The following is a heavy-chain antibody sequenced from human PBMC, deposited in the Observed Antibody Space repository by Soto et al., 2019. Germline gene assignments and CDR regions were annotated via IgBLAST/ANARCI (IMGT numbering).Heavy chain of an antibody. CDR1: GGSFSGYY. V-gene: IGHV4-34*01. Sequence: SETLSPTCAVYGGSFSGYYWTWIRQPPGTGLEWIGEINHSGSTNYNPSLKSRVTISVDTSKNQLSLKLTSVTAADTAVYYCARDKITGLFDYWGQGTLVTVSS. CDR3: ARDKITGLFDY. D-gene: IGHD2-8*02. J-gene: IGHJ4*02. CDR2: INHSGST.